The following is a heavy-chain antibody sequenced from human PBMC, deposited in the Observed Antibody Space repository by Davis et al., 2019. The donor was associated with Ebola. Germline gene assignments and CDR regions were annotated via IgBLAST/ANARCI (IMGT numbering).Heavy chain of an antibody. D-gene: IGHD3-10*01. J-gene: IGHJ6*03. CDR2: IKQDGSEK. CDR1: GLTFSSYA. Sequence: PGGSLRLSCAASGLTFSSYAMSWVRQAPGKGLEWVANIKQDGSEKYYVDSVKGRFTISRDNAKNSLYLQMNSLRAEDTAVYYCAGQPIGYYYYYMDVWGKGTTVTVSS. CDR3: AGQPIGYYYYYMDV. V-gene: IGHV3-7*01.